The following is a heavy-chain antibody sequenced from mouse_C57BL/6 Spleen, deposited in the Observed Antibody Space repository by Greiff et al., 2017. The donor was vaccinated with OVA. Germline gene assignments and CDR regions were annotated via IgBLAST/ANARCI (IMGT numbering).Heavy chain of an antibody. V-gene: IGHV1-61*01. J-gene: IGHJ1*03. CDR3: ATYYGSRTGYFDV. CDR2: IYPSDSET. Sequence: QVQLQQPGAELVRPGSSVKLSYKASGYTFTSYWMDWVKQRPGQGLEWIGNIYPSDSETHYNQKFKDKATLTVDKSSSTAYMQLSSLTSEDSAVYYCATYYGSRTGYFDVWGTGTTVTVSS. D-gene: IGHD1-1*01. CDR1: GYTFTSYW.